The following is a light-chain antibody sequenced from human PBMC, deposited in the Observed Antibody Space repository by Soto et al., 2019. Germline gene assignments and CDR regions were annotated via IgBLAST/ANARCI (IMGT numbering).Light chain of an antibody. J-gene: IGKJ1*01. CDR3: QQYGGSAT. Sequence: VLTQSPGTLSLAPGERATLSCRASKSVSGTNLAWYQQKPGQAPRLLIYGASHRATGIPDRFSGGGSGTDFTLTVSRLEPEDSAVYYCQQYGGSATIGQGTKVDIK. CDR2: GAS. CDR1: KSVSGTN. V-gene: IGKV3-20*01.